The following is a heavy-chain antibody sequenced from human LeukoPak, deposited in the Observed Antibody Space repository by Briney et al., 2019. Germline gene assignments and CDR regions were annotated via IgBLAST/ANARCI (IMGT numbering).Heavy chain of an antibody. D-gene: IGHD2-2*01. CDR3: ARDLPATVPDY. J-gene: IGHJ4*02. V-gene: IGHV4-38-2*02. CDR1: GYSISSGYY. Sequence: PSETLSLTCTVSGYSISSGYYWGWIQQPPGKGLEWIGSIYYSGSTYYNPSLKSRVTISVDTSKNQFSLKLSSVTAADTAVYYCARDLPATVPDYWGQGTLVTVSS. CDR2: IYYSGST.